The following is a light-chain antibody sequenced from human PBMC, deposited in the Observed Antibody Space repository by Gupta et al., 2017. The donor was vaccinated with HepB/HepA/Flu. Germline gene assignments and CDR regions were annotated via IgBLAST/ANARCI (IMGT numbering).Light chain of an antibody. J-gene: IGLJ1*01. Sequence: HSALTQPAHLPASPGPPITLACIGTSSYVVSYTLVSWYQQHPGKAPKLMIYEVSKRPSGVSNRFSGSKSGNTASLTISGLQAEDEADYYCCSYAGSSTYVFGTGTKVTVL. V-gene: IGLV2-23*02. CDR2: EVS. CDR1: SSYVVSYTL. CDR3: CSYAGSSTYV.